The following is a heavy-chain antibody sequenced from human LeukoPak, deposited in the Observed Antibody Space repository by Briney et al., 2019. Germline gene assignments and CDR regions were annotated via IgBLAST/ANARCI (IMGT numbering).Heavy chain of an antibody. J-gene: IGHJ5*02. CDR3: ARGISTHWFDP. D-gene: IGHD3-3*02. CDR2: INHSGST. CDR1: GGSFSEYY. Sequence: SETLSLTCSVFGGSFSEYYWSWIRQPPGKGLKWIGEINHSGSTNYNPSLKSRVTISVDTSKNQISLILNSVTAADTAVYYCARGISTHWFDPWGQGTLVTVSS. V-gene: IGHV4-34*01.